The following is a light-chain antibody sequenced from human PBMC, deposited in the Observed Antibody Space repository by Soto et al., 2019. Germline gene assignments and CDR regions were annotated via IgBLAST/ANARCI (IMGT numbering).Light chain of an antibody. CDR1: NSNIGAGYD. Sequence: QSVLTQPPSVSGAPGQRVTISCTGSNSNIGAGYDVHWYQQLPGTAPKLLIYGNSNRPSGVPDRFSGSKSGTSASLTITGLQAEDAADYYCSSYSSRSTPFVFGTGTKVTV. J-gene: IGLJ1*01. V-gene: IGLV1-40*01. CDR3: SSYSSRSTPFV. CDR2: GNS.